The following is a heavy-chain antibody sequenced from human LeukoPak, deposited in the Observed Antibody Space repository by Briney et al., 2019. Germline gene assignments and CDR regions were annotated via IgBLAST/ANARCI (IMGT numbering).Heavy chain of an antibody. V-gene: IGHV1-69*05. CDR1: GGSFSNYA. CDR3: ARGDLKDSSSWYDRLDP. CDR2: SIPMYDTA. D-gene: IGHD6-13*01. Sequence: ASVKVSCKFSGGSFSNYAINWVRQAPGQGLEWMGASIPMYDTANYAQKFQGRVTVTTDESTSTAYMELSSLRSEDTAVYFCARGDLKDSSSWYDRLDPWGQGTLVTVSS. J-gene: IGHJ5*02.